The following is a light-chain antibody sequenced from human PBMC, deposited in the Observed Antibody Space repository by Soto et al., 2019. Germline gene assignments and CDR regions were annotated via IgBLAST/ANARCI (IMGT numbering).Light chain of an antibody. J-gene: IGKJ4*01. CDR1: QSVGSY. V-gene: IGKV3D-15*01. Sequence: EIVLTQSPATLSLSPGERATLSCRASQSVGSYLAWYQQKPGQAPRLLIHGSTSRATGVPDRLSGSGSGTEFTLTISSLQSEDFAVYYCQQYNNWPLTFGGGTKVDIK. CDR2: GST. CDR3: QQYNNWPLT.